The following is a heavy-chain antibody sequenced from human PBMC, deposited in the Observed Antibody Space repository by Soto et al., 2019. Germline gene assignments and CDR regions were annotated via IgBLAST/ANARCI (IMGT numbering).Heavy chain of an antibody. CDR1: GDSLNNNW. Sequence: QVQLLESGPTLVKPSEILFLTCSVSGDSLNNNWWTWIRQAPGTAPELVGYIYYKGDTRYNPSLERRVTISLDTPQNQISLELRSLSGADTAVYFCARGSLVYDSWGQGILVTVSS. D-gene: IGHD3-16*01. V-gene: IGHV4-59*01. J-gene: IGHJ4*02. CDR2: IYYKGDT. CDR3: ARGSLVYDS.